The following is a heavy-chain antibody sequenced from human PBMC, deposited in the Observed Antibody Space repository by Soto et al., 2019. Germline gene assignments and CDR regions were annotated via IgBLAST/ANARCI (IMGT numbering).Heavy chain of an antibody. Sequence: SETLSLTCAVSGGYIRSGGYSWSWIRQPPGKGLEWIGYIYHSGSTYYNPSLKSRVTISVDTSKNQFSLKLSSVTAADTAVYYCARSGIVVVPAALRGGRFDYWGQGTLVTVSS. V-gene: IGHV4-30-2*01. CDR3: ARSGIVVVPAALRGGRFDY. D-gene: IGHD2-2*01. J-gene: IGHJ4*02. CDR2: IYHSGST. CDR1: GGYIRSGGYS.